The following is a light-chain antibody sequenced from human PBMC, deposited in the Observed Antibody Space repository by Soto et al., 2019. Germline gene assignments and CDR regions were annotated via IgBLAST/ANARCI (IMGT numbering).Light chain of an antibody. Sequence: EIVMTQSPATLSVSPGERATLSCRASQSVSSNLAWYQQKPGQAPLLLIYGASTRATGIPARFSGSGSGTEFTLTISSLQSEDFAVYYCQQYNNWSLTFGGGTKVEIK. J-gene: IGKJ4*01. CDR1: QSVSSN. CDR3: QQYNNWSLT. CDR2: GAS. V-gene: IGKV3-15*01.